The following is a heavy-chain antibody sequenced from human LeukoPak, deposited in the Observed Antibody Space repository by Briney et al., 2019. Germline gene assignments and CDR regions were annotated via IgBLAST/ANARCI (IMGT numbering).Heavy chain of an antibody. D-gene: IGHD2-15*01. J-gene: IGHJ4*02. CDR1: GFTFSSYG. CDR3: AKDVGYCSGGSSWCYFDY. V-gene: IGHV3-30*18. CDR2: ISYDGSNK. Sequence: PGRSLRLSCAASGFTFSSYGMHWVRQAPGKGLEWVAVISYDGSNKYYADSVKGRFTISRDNSKNTLHLQMNSLRAEDTAVYYCAKDVGYCSGGSSWCYFDYWGQGTLVTVSS.